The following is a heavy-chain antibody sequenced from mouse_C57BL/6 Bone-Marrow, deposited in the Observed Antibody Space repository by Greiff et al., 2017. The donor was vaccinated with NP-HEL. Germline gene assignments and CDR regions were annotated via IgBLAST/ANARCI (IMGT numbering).Heavy chain of an antibody. CDR1: GYSITSDY. D-gene: IGHD1-1*01. CDR2: ISYSGST. V-gene: IGHV3-8*01. J-gene: IGHJ4*01. CDR3: ARGIVITTVVATYYAMDY. Sequence: EVQGVESGPGLAKPSQTLSLTCSVTGYSITSDYWNWIRKFPGNKLEYMGYISYSGSTYYNPSLKSRISITRDTSKNQDYLQLNSVTTEETATYYCARGIVITTVVATYYAMDYWGQGTSVTVSS.